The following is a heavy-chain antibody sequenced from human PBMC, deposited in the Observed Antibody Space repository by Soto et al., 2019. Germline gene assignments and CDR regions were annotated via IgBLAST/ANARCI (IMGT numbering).Heavy chain of an antibody. D-gene: IGHD3-9*01. CDR2: IYYSGTT. J-gene: IGHJ4*02. CDR1: GGSIISNNHY. V-gene: IGHV4-39*01. Sequence: SETLSLTCTVSGGSIISNNHYWGWIRQPPGKGLEWIGNIYYSGTTYYKTYLKSRITMSVDTSKGQFYLKLSSMTVAYTAVYFCARRSTISRGFDYWGQGTLVTVSS. CDR3: ARRSTISRGFDY.